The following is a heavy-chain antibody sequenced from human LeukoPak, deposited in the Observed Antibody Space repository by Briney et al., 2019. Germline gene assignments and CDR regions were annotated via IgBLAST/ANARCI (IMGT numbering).Heavy chain of an antibody. CDR2: IKSDGST. J-gene: IGHJ1*01. D-gene: IGHD3-22*01. CDR3: ARAPSEIGGYYPEYFRH. V-gene: IGHV3-74*01. Sequence: PGGSLRLSCAASGFTFSTYWMHWVRQVPGKGLVWVSRIKSDGSTNYADSVKGRFTISRDNANNTLSLQMNSLRPEDTGVYYCARAPSEIGGYYPEYFRHWARAPWSPSPQ. CDR1: GFTFSTYW.